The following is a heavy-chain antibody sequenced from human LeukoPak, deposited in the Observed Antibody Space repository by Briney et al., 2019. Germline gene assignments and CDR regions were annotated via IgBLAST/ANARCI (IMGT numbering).Heavy chain of an antibody. D-gene: IGHD3-22*01. CDR3: ARERVDYYDGSGYSRNFDY. J-gene: IGHJ4*02. CDR1: GGSISSYY. Sequence: PSETLSLTCTVSGGSISSYYWSWIRQPPGKGLEWIGYIYYSGITNYNPSLKSRVTISVDTSKNQFSLKLSSVTAADTAVYYYARERVDYYDGSGYSRNFDYWGQGTLVTVSS. CDR2: IYYSGIT. V-gene: IGHV4-59*12.